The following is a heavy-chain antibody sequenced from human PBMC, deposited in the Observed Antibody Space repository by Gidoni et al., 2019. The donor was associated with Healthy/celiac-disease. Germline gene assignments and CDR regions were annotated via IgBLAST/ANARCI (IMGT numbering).Heavy chain of an antibody. D-gene: IGHD6-19*01. CDR1: GGSFSGYY. J-gene: IGHJ6*03. CDR2: INHSGTT. Sequence: QVQLQQWGAGLLKHSETLSLTCAVHGGSFSGYYWSWIRQPPGKGLEWIGEINHSGTTNYNPSLKSRVTISVDTSKNQFSLKLSSVTAADTAVYYCARGSFSPGIAVAGQRSYYYYMDVWGKGTTVTVSS. CDR3: ARGSFSPGIAVAGQRSYYYYMDV. V-gene: IGHV4-34*01.